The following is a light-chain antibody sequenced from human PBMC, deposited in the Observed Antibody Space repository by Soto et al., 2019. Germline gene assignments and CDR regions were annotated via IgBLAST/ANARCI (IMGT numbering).Light chain of an antibody. CDR3: QQYGSSPRT. J-gene: IGKJ1*01. CDR2: GAS. CDR1: RGVSANY. Sequence: ENLLTQSPGPLSLSPGERATLSCRASRGVSANYLAWYQQKPGQAPTLLIYGASIRAAGIPDRFSGSGSGTDFTLTIRRLEPDDVAVYYCQQYGSSPRTFGQGTKVDIK. V-gene: IGKV3-20*01.